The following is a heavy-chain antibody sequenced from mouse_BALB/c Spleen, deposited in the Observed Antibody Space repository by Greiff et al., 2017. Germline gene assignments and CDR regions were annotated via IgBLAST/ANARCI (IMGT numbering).Heavy chain of an antibody. CDR1: GFTFTDYY. D-gene: IGHD2-10*02. CDR3: ASLYGNYGFAY. J-gene: IGHJ3*01. CDR2: IRNKANGYTT. Sequence: EVQRVESGGGLVQPGGSLRLSCATSGFTFTDYYMSWVRQPPGKALEWLGFIRNKANGYTTEYSASVKGRFTISRDNSQSILYLQMNTLRAEDSATYYCASLYGNYGFAYWGQGTLVTVSA. V-gene: IGHV7-3*02.